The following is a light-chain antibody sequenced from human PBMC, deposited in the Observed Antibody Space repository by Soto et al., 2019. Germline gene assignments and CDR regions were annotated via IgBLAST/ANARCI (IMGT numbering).Light chain of an antibody. Sequence: IQMTQSASTLSASVGDRVTITCRASQSISSWLAWYQQKPGKAPKLLIYKASSLESGVPSRFSGSGSGTEFTLTISSLQPDDFATYYCQQYNSYSLTFGQGTKVEIK. CDR2: KAS. J-gene: IGKJ1*01. CDR1: QSISSW. CDR3: QQYNSYSLT. V-gene: IGKV1-5*03.